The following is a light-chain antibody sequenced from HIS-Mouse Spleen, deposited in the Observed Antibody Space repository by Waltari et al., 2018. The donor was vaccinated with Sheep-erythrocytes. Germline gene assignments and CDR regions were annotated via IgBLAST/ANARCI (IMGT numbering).Light chain of an antibody. CDR3: QQANSFPIT. CDR1: QGISSW. J-gene: IGKJ5*01. CDR2: AAS. V-gene: IGKV1-12*01. Sequence: DPVSITCRASQGISSWLAWYQRKPGKAPKLLIYAASSLQSGVPSRFSGSGSGTDFTLTISSLQPEDFATYYCQQANSFPITFGQGTRLEIK.